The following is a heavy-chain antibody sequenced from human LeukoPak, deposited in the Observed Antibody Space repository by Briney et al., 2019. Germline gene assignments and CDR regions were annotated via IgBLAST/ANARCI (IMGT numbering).Heavy chain of an antibody. Sequence: PGGSLRLSCAASGFTFSDYYMSWIRQAPGKGLEWVSYISSSGSTIYYADSVKGRFTISRDNAKNSLYLQMNSLRAEDTAVYYCAGGPITIFGVVTTGEDYWGQGTLVTVSS. CDR3: AGGPITIFGVVTTGEDY. CDR1: GFTFSDYY. J-gene: IGHJ4*02. D-gene: IGHD3-3*01. CDR2: ISSSGSTI. V-gene: IGHV3-11*01.